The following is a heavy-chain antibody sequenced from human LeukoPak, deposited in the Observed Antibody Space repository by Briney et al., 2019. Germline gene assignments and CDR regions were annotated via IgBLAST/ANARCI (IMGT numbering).Heavy chain of an antibody. V-gene: IGHV4-34*01. CDR1: GGSFSGYY. D-gene: IGHD3-10*01. Sequence: SETLSLTCAVYGGSFSGYYWSWIRQPPGKGLEWIGEINHSGSTNYNPSLKSRVTISVDTSKNQFSLKLSSVTAADTAVYYCARRQGSGSYYKSSTKIDYWGQGTLVTVSS. CDR2: INHSGST. J-gene: IGHJ4*02. CDR3: ARRQGSGSYYKSSTKIDY.